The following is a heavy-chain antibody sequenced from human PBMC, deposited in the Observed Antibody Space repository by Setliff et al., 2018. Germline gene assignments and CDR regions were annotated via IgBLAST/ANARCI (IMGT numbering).Heavy chain of an antibody. CDR1: GGSFSGYY. Sequence: SETLSLTCAVYGGSFSGYYWSWIRQPPGRGLEWIGEINHSGSTNYNPSLKSRVTISVDTSKNQFTLTLSSVTAADTAVYYCAREWGSNGWALDIWGQGTMVTVSS. J-gene: IGHJ3*02. V-gene: IGHV4-34*01. D-gene: IGHD3-16*01. CDR3: AREWGSNGWALDI. CDR2: INHSGST.